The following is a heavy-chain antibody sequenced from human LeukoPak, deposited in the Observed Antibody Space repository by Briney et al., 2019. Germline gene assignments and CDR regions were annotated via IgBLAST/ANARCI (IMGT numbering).Heavy chain of an antibody. J-gene: IGHJ4*02. CDR3: EECPVEGFYYGSATYAYYFDY. CDR1: GFTFSNYA. V-gene: IGHV3-23*01. Sequence: GGSLRLSCAASGFTFSNYAMSWVRQAPGKGLEWVSAISGSGAGTYYADSVEGRFTISRDSSKNTVYLHMNSLRAEDTAVYYCEECPVEGFYYGSATYAYYFDYWGRGTLVTVSS. D-gene: IGHD3-10*01. CDR2: ISGSGAGT.